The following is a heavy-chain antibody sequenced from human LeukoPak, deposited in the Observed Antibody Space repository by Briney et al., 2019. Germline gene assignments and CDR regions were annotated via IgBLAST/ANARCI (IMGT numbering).Heavy chain of an antibody. CDR2: IYTRGNT. J-gene: IGHJ4*02. D-gene: IGHD5-12*01. V-gene: IGHV4-61*02. Sequence: PSETLSLTCTVSGGSLSSGTYFWSWIRQPAGKGLEWIGRIYTRGNTNYNPSLKSRVTISVDRSKNQFSLKLSSVTAADTAVYYCARDSGYSGSLDYWGQGTLVTVSS. CDR1: GGSLSSGTYF. CDR3: ARDSGYSGSLDY.